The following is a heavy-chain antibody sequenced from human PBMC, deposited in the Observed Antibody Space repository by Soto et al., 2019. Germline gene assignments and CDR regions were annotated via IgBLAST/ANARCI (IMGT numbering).Heavy chain of an antibody. CDR1: GGSISSYY. CDR3: ARDIASSSSGSFGMDV. V-gene: IGHV4-59*01. Sequence: SETLSLTCTVSGGSISSYYWSWIRQPPGKGLEWIGYIYYSGSTNYNPSLKSRVTISVDTSKNQFSLKLSSVTAADTAVYYCARDIASSSSGSFGMDVWGQGTTVTVSS. D-gene: IGHD6-6*01. CDR2: IYYSGST. J-gene: IGHJ6*02.